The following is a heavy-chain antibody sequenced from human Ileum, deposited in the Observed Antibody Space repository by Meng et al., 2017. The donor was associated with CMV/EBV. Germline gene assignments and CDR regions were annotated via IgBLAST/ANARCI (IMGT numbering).Heavy chain of an antibody. D-gene: IGHD2-2*01. Sequence: FTSYWIGLVRQMPGKGLEWMRIIYPGDSDTRYSPSFQGQVTISADKSISTAYLQWSSLKASDTAMYYCARPDAVGDEDVVVPAAVDYWGQGTLVTVSS. CDR1: FTSYW. CDR3: ARPDAVGDEDVVVPAAVDY. J-gene: IGHJ4*02. CDR2: IYPGDSDT. V-gene: IGHV5-51*01.